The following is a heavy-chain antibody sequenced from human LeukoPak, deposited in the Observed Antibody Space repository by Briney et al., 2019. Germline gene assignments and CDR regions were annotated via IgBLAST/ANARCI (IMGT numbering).Heavy chain of an antibody. D-gene: IGHD3-22*01. CDR3: ARRLDYYDISGYHTLDY. Sequence: ASVKVSCKASGYTLTSYGITWVRQAPGQGLEWMGWISAYSGKTNYAQRLQGRVTMTTDTSTSTAYMELRSLRSDDTAVYYCARRLDYYDISGYHTLDYWGQGTLVTVSS. V-gene: IGHV1-18*01. CDR1: GYTLTSYG. J-gene: IGHJ4*02. CDR2: ISAYSGKT.